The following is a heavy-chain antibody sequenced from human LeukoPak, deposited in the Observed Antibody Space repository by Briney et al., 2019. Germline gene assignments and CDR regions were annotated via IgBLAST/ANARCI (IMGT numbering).Heavy chain of an antibody. D-gene: IGHD3-16*02. J-gene: IGHJ4*02. V-gene: IGHV3-23*01. CDR1: GFTFSSYA. CDR2: ISGSGGST. Sequence: GGSLRLSCAASGFTFSSYAMSWVRQAPGKGLEWVSAISGSGGSTYYADSVKGRFTISRDNSKNTLYLQMTSLRAEDTAVYYCAKDRHDYVWGSYRYGDYFDYWGQGTLVTVSS. CDR3: AKDRHDYVWGSYRYGDYFDY.